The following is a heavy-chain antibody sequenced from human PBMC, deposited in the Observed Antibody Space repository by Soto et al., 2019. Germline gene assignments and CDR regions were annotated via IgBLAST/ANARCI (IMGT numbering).Heavy chain of an antibody. D-gene: IGHD3-10*01. CDR1: GFIFNTYW. Sequence: EVQVVESGGGLVQPGGSLRLSCAASGFIFNTYWMHWVRQAPGKGLVWISRINSDGSIADYADSVRGRITISRDNTKNTVYRQMNSLRVEDTAVYYCARAKASGTSALDPGGQGTLVTVSA. CDR3: ARAKASGTSALDP. CDR2: INSDGSIA. V-gene: IGHV3-74*01. J-gene: IGHJ5*02.